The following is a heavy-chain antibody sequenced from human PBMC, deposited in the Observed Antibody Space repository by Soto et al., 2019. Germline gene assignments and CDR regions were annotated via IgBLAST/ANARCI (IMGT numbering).Heavy chain of an antibody. CDR1: GFTFSSYS. Sequence: PGGSLRLSCAASGFTFSSYSMNWVRQAPGKGLEWVSYISSSSSTIYYVDSVKGRFTISRDNAKNLLYLQMSSLTVEDTAVYYCVKGRNWASGSDYRGQGTLVTVSS. V-gene: IGHV3-48*04. CDR2: ISSSSSTI. J-gene: IGHJ4*02. D-gene: IGHD7-27*01. CDR3: VKGRNWASGSDY.